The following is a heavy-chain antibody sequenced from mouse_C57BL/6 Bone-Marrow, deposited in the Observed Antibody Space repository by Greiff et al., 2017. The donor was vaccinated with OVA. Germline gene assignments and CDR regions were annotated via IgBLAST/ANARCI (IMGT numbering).Heavy chain of an antibody. V-gene: IGHV5-9-1*02. CDR2: ISSGGDYI. CDR1: GFTFSSYA. Sequence: EVKLMESGEGLVKPGGSLKLSCAASGFTFSSYAMSWVRQTPEKRLEWVAYISSGGDYIYYADTVKGRFTISRDNARNTLYLQMSSLKSEDTAMYYCTRGPAWFADWGQGTLVTVSA. CDR3: TRGPAWFAD. J-gene: IGHJ3*01.